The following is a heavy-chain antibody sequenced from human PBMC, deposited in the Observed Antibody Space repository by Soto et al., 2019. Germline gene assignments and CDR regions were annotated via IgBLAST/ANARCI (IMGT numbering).Heavy chain of an antibody. J-gene: IGHJ4*02. Sequence: PGGSLRLSCAASGCTFSSYGMHWVRQAPGKGLEWVAVISYDGSNKYYADSVKGRFTISRDNSKNTLYLQMNRLRAEDTAVYPCAKDRAYYESSDYWGQGTLVTVSS. V-gene: IGHV3-30*18. CDR2: ISYDGSNK. CDR3: AKDRAYYESSDY. D-gene: IGHD3-22*01. CDR1: GCTFSSYG.